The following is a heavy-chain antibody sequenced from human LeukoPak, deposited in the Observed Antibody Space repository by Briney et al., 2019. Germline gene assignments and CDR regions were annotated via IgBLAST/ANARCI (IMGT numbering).Heavy chain of an antibody. Sequence: ASVKVSCKASGYTFTTYGLSWVRQAPGQGLEWLGWISTYDDNIKYAQSLQGRLTLTIDTSTSTAYMELRSLTSDDTAVYFCARDWGVEGRPGYMDVWGKGTTVTVSS. CDR2: ISTYDDNI. V-gene: IGHV1-18*01. J-gene: IGHJ6*03. CDR3: ARDWGVEGRPGYMDV. CDR1: GYTFTTYG. D-gene: IGHD6-6*01.